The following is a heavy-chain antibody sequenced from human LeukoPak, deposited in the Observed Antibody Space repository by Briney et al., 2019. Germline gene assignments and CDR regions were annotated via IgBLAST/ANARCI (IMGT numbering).Heavy chain of an antibody. CDR1: GGTFSSYA. CDR3: ARGSGSYFAEYFQH. D-gene: IGHD1-26*01. Sequence: ASVKVSCKASGGTFSSYAISWVRQAPGQGLEWMGWINPNSGGTNYAQKFQGRVTMTRDTSISTAYMELSRLRSDDTAVYYCARGSGSYFAEYFQHWGQGTLVTVSS. CDR2: INPNSGGT. J-gene: IGHJ1*01. V-gene: IGHV1-2*02.